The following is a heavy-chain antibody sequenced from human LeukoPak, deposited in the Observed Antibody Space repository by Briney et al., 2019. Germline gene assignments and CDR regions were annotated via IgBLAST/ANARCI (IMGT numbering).Heavy chain of an antibody. CDR1: VGSFSGYY. CDR3: ARGVSSSWSWFDP. V-gene: IGHV4-34*01. D-gene: IGHD6-13*01. J-gene: IGHJ5*02. CDR2: IYHSGRT. Sequence: SEPLSLTCALYVGSFSGYYWSWIREPPGEGLEWIGEIYHSGRTHYNPPLKSRDTISVHTSKNQFSLKVSSLTAADTAVYYCARGVSSSWSWFDPWGQGTLVTVSS.